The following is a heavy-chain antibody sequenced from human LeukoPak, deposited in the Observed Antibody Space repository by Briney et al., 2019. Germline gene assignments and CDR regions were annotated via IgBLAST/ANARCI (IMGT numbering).Heavy chain of an antibody. CDR3: ARGYTYGPPTDDY. J-gene: IGHJ4*02. Sequence: ASVKVSCKASGGTFSSYAISWVRQAPGQGLEWMGIINPSGGSTSYAQKFQGRVTMTRDTSTTTVYMELSSLRSEDTAVYYCARGYTYGPPTDDYWGQGTLVTVSS. CDR1: GGTFSSYA. CDR2: INPSGGST. D-gene: IGHD5-18*01. V-gene: IGHV1-46*03.